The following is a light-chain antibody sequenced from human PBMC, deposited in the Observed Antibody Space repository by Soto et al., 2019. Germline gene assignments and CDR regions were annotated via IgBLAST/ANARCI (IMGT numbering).Light chain of an antibody. CDR3: QQYDDWPLT. Sequence: EKVMPQSPATLSVSPGERATLSCRASENVKNRLAWYQQKPGQAPRLLIYDAFTRATGIPARFSGSASGTEFTLTISSLQSEDFAVYYCQQYDDWPLTLGGGTKVEIK. CDR1: ENVKNR. J-gene: IGKJ4*01. V-gene: IGKV3-15*01. CDR2: DAF.